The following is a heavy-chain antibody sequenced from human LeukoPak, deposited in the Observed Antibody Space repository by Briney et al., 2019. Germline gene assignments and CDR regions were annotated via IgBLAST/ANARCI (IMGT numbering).Heavy chain of an antibody. J-gene: IGHJ1*01. D-gene: IGHD3-3*01. Sequence: GASVKVSCKTSGYTFTGYYMHWVRQAPGQGLEWMGWINPNSGGANYAQKLQGRVTMTTDTSTSTAYMELRSLRSDDTAVYYCARVGYDFWSGYYTGGYFQHWGQGTLVTVSS. CDR1: GYTFTGYY. CDR3: ARVGYDFWSGYYTGGYFQH. CDR2: INPNSGGA. V-gene: IGHV1-2*02.